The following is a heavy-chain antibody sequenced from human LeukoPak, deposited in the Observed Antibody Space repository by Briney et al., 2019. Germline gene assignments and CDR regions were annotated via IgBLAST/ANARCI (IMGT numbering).Heavy chain of an antibody. CDR3: AANGESTDWHWNY. Sequence: GGSLRLSCAASGFTFSSYAMSWVRQAPGKGLEWVSALTASGETTYHADSVKGRFTISRDNSKNTLFLQMNSLRAEDTAVYYCAANGESTDWHWNYWGQGTLVTVSS. CDR2: LTASGETT. CDR1: GFTFSSYA. D-gene: IGHD3-9*01. J-gene: IGHJ4*02. V-gene: IGHV3-23*01.